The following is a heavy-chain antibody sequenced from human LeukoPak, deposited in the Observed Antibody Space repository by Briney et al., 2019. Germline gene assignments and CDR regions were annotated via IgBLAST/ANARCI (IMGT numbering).Heavy chain of an antibody. J-gene: IGHJ4*02. V-gene: IGHV4-4*02. CDR2: VYHSGST. CDR1: GGSISSANW. D-gene: IGHD3-22*01. CDR3: ARARAHLKYYYDNSGYYYFDY. Sequence: SGTLSLTCTVSGGSISSANWWTWVRQPPGKGLEWIGEVYHSGSTNCHPSLQSRVTMSVDKSKNQFFLKVTSVTAADTAVYYCARARAHLKYYYDNSGYYYFDYWGQGTLVTVSS.